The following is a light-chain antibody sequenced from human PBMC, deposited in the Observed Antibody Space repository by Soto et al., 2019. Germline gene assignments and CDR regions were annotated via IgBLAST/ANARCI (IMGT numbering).Light chain of an antibody. CDR1: SSNIGAGYD. Sequence: QSVLTQPPSVSGAPGQRVTISCTGSSSNIGAGYDVHWYQQLPGTAPKRLIYGNSNRPSGVPDRFSGTKSGTSASLAITGRQAEDEADYYCLSYDSSWVLGGGTKQTVL. V-gene: IGLV1-40*01. CDR2: GNS. J-gene: IGLJ3*02. CDR3: LSYDSSWV.